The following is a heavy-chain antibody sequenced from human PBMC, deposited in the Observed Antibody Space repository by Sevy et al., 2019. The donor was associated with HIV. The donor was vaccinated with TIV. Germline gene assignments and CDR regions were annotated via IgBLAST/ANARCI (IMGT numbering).Heavy chain of an antibody. J-gene: IGHJ4*02. Sequence: GGSLRLSCAASGFTSSSYAMSWVRQPPGRGLEWVSTLSDSGVSTYYEESVKGRFTISRDNSKNILYLQMNTLRAEDTAVYYFARDRATSATGTLFDYWGQGTLVTVSS. D-gene: IGHD3-9*01. CDR2: LSDSGVST. CDR1: GFTSSSYA. V-gene: IGHV3-23*01. CDR3: ARDRATSATGTLFDY.